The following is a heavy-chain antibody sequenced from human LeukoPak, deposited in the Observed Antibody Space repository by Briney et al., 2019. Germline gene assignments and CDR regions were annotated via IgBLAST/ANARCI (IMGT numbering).Heavy chain of an antibody. V-gene: IGHV3-23*01. J-gene: IGHJ4*02. Sequence: GGSLRLSCAASGFTFSSYAMSWVRQAPGKGLEWVSAISGSGGSTYYADSVKGRFTISRDNAKNTLYLQMNSLRAEDTAVYYCARDQGSSGWYLMYYFDYWGQGTLVTVSS. CDR1: GFTFSSYA. D-gene: IGHD6-19*01. CDR3: ARDQGSSGWYLMYYFDY. CDR2: ISGSGGST.